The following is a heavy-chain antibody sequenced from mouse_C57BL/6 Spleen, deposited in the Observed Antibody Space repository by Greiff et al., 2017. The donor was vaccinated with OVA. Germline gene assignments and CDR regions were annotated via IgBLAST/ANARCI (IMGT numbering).Heavy chain of an antibody. CDR3: ARPLYGSSAWFAY. Sequence: VQLQQPGAELVRPGSSVKLSCKASGYTFTSYWMDWVKQRPGQGLEWIGNIYPSDSETHYNQKFKDKATLTVDKSSSTAYMQLSSLTSEDSAVYYCARPLYGSSAWFAYWGQGTLVTVSA. V-gene: IGHV1-61*01. D-gene: IGHD1-1*01. CDR1: GYTFTSYW. J-gene: IGHJ3*01. CDR2: IYPSDSET.